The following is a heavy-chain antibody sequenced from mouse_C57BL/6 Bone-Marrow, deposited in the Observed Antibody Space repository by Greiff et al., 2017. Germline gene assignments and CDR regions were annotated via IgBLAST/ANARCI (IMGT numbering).Heavy chain of an antibody. J-gene: IGHJ4*01. CDR3: ARRYWAMDY. CDR1: GYTFTSYG. D-gene: IGHD2-14*01. V-gene: IGHV1-81*01. Sequence: VQLQQSGAELARPGASVKLSCKASGYTFTSYGISWVKQRTGRGLAWIGELYPRSGNTYYNEKFKGKATLTADQSSSTSYMALRSLSSEVSAVYFCARRYWAMDYWGPGTSVTVAS. CDR2: LYPRSGNT.